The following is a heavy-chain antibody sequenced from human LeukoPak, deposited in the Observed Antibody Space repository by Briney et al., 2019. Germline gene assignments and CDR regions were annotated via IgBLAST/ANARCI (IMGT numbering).Heavy chain of an antibody. CDR1: GGSFSGYY. D-gene: IGHD3-9*01. V-gene: IGHV4-34*01. Sequence: SETLSLTCAVNGGSFSGYYWSWIREPPGKGLEWIGEINHSGSTNYNPSLKSRVTISVDTSKNLFSLKLSSVTAADTAVYYCARGNARFYDVLTGYSHWGQGTLVTVSS. J-gene: IGHJ4*02. CDR3: ARGNARFYDVLTGYSH. CDR2: INHSGST.